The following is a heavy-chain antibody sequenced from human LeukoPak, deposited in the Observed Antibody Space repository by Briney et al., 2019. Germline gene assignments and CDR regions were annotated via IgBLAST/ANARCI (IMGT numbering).Heavy chain of an antibody. CDR3: ARGYYDSSGYYYPNWFDP. D-gene: IGHD3-22*01. V-gene: IGHV4-59*01. Sequence: SETLSLTCTVSGGSISSYYWSWLRQPPGKGLEWIGYIYYSGSTNYNPSLKSRVTISVDTSKNQFSLKLSSVTAADTAVYYCARGYYDSSGYYYPNWFDPWGQGTLVTVSS. J-gene: IGHJ5*02. CDR1: GGSISSYY. CDR2: IYYSGST.